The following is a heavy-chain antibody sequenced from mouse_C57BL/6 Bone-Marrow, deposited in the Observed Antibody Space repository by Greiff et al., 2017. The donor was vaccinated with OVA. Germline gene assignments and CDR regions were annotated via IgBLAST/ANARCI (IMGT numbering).Heavy chain of an antibody. CDR3: TTYRY. CDR2: IDPENGDT. CDR1: GFNFKDDY. J-gene: IGHJ2*01. Sequence: VQLQQSGAELVRPGASVKLSCTASGFNFKDDYMPWVKERPEQGLEWIGWIDPENGDTEYASKFQGKATITADTSSKTVYLHLSSLTSEDTAVYNCTTYRYWGQGTTLTVSS. V-gene: IGHV14-4*01.